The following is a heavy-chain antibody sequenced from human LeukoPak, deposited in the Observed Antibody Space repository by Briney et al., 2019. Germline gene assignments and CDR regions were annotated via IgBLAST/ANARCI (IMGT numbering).Heavy chain of an antibody. J-gene: IGHJ5*02. CDR1: GGTFSSYA. V-gene: IGHV1-69*04. Sequence: VASVKVSCKASGGTFSSYAISWVRQAPGQGLEWMGRTIPILGIANYAQKFQGRVTITADKSTSTAYMELSSLRSEDTAVYYCARDPSGVVAVINWFDPWGQGTLVTVSS. CDR3: ARDPSGVVAVINWFDP. D-gene: IGHD2-15*01. CDR2: TIPILGIA.